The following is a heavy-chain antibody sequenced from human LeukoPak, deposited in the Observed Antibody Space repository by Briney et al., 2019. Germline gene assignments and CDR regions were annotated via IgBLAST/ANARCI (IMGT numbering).Heavy chain of an antibody. V-gene: IGHV4-31*03. J-gene: IGHJ5*02. Sequence: PSQTLSLTCTVSGGSISSGGYYWSWIRQHPGKGLEWIGYIYYSGSTYYNPSLKSRVTISVDTSKNQFSLKLSSVTAADTAVYYCARAFRSSGSHRGLTDFAPWGQETLVTVS. D-gene: IGHD3-10*01. CDR2: IYYSGST. CDR3: ARAFRSSGSHRGLTDFAP. CDR1: GGSISSGGYY.